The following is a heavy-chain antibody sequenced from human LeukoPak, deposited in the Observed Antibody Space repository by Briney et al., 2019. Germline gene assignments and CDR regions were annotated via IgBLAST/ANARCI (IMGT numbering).Heavy chain of an antibody. V-gene: IGHV4-4*02. CDR1: GGSISSGNW. D-gene: IGHD5-18*01. Sequence: SETLSLTCAVSGGSISSGNWWTWVRQPPRKGLEWIGEIYHSGSTNYNPSLKSRVTISVDKSKNQFSLKLSSVTAADTAFYYCAREGMGGYNYAAWGQGILVTVSS. CDR3: AREGMGGYNYAA. CDR2: IYHSGST. J-gene: IGHJ4*02.